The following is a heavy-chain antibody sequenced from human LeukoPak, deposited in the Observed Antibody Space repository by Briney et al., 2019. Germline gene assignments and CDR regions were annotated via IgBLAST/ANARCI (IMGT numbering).Heavy chain of an antibody. CDR2: IYSGGST. V-gene: IGHV3-53*01. CDR1: GFTVSSNY. J-gene: IGHJ4*02. D-gene: IGHD6-13*01. Sequence: GGSLRLSCAASGFTVSSNYMSWVRQAPGKGLEWVSVIYSGGSTYYAVSVRGRFTNSSANSKNTLYLQMNSVRAEDTAVYYCAREAAGLDYWGQGTLVTVSS. CDR3: AREAAGLDY.